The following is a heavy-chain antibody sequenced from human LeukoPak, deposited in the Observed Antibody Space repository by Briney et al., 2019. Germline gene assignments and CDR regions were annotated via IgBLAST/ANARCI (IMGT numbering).Heavy chain of an antibody. Sequence: GVPLTLPCAACGFPFSSYAMIWLRQAPGKGLEWVSSMCGSGCSTSYADSVKGRFTISRDNSKNTLYLQMNSLRAEDTAVYYCAKDTLDYWGQGTLVTVSS. V-gene: IGHV3-23*01. CDR1: GFPFSSYA. J-gene: IGHJ4*02. CDR3: AKDTLDY. CDR2: MCGSGCST.